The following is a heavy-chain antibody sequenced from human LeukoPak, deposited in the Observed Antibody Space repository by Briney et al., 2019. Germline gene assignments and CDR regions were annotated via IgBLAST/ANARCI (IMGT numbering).Heavy chain of an antibody. D-gene: IGHD6-13*01. CDR2: IYSGDST. J-gene: IGHJ4*02. Sequence: GGSLRLSCSASGFTVSSNFMSWVRQAPGKGLEWVSVIYSGDSTYYADSVKGRFTISRDNSKNTLYLQMNSLRAEDTAVYYCARFIAAAGEDYWGQGTLVTVSS. CDR1: GFTVSSNF. V-gene: IGHV3-53*01. CDR3: ARFIAAAGEDY.